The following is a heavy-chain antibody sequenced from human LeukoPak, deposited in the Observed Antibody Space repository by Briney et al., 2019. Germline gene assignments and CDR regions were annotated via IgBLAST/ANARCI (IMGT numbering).Heavy chain of an antibody. V-gene: IGHV4-39*01. CDR2: IYYSGST. J-gene: IGHJ4*02. D-gene: IGHD2-15*01. Sequence: PSETLSLTCTVSGGSISSSSYYWGWIRHPPGKGLEWIGSIYYSGSTYYNPSLKSRVTISVDTSKNQFSLKLSSVTAADTAVYYCARQEGYCSGGSCYPVYFDYWGQGTLVTVSS. CDR1: GGSISSSSYY. CDR3: ARQEGYCSGGSCYPVYFDY.